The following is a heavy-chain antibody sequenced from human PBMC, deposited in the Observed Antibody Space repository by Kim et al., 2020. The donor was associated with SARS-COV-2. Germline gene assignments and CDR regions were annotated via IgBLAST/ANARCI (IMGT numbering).Heavy chain of an antibody. CDR1: GGSISSGGYY. V-gene: IGHV4-31*03. CDR2: IYYSGST. CDR3: PKILYGFGMHV. Sequence: SETLSLTCTVSGGSISSGGYYWSWIRQHPGKGLELIGSIYYSGSTSYNPSLKSRVTISVDTSTNHFSLTLTSVPASDPPVYYCPKILYGFGMHVWAQGT. J-gene: IGHJ6*02. D-gene: IGHD3-10*01.